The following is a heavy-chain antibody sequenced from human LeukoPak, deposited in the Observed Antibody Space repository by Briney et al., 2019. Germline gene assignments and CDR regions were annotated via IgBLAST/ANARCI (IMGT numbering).Heavy chain of an antibody. Sequence: GESLKISCKGSGYIFTIYWIGWVRQMPGKGLEWMGVIYPGDSDTRYSPSFQGQVTISVDKSNSTAYLQWSSLKASDTAMYYCARRDYTSGRTYFHHWGQGTLVTVSS. CDR3: ARRDYTSGRTYFHH. CDR2: IYPGDSDT. J-gene: IGHJ1*01. D-gene: IGHD6-19*01. V-gene: IGHV5-51*01. CDR1: GYIFTIYW.